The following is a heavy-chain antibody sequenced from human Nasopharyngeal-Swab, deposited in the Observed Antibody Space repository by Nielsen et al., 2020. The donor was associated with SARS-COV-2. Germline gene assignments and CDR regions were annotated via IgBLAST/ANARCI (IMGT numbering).Heavy chain of an antibody. CDR2: ISSRSSNI. J-gene: IGHJ4*02. Sequence: GESLTISCAASGFVFSIYGVNWVRQAPGKGLEWVSSISSRSSNIYYADSVKGRFTISRDNAKNSLYLQMNSLRAEDTAVYYCARDIGGGRYGSDYWGQGTLVTVSS. CDR1: GFVFSIYG. V-gene: IGHV3-21*01. CDR3: ARDIGGGRYGSDY. D-gene: IGHD3-16*01.